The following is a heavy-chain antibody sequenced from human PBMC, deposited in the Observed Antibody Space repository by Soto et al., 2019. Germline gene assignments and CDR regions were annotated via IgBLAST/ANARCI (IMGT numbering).Heavy chain of an antibody. D-gene: IGHD2-2*01. CDR2: IRSKANSYAT. CDR1: GFTFSGSA. Sequence: HPGGSLRLSCAASGFTFSGSAMHWVRQASGKGLEWVGRIRSKANSYATAYAASVKGRFTISRDDSKNTAYLQMNSLKTEDTAVYYCTTKLGLLSSSMDVWGQGTTVTVSS. V-gene: IGHV3-73*01. J-gene: IGHJ6*02. CDR3: TTKLGLLSSSMDV.